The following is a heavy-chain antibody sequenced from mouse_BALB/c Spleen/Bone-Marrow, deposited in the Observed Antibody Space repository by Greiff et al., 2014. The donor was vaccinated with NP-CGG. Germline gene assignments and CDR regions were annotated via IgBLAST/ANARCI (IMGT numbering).Heavy chain of an antibody. J-gene: IGHJ1*01. V-gene: IGHV1-26*01. CDR3: ARGGWDWYFDV. Sequence: VQLQQPGPELVKPGASVKISCKASGYSFTGYYMHWVKQSHVKSLEWIGRINPYNGATSYNQNFKDKASLTVDKSSSTAYMELHSLTSEDSAVYYRARGGWDWYFDVWGAGTTVTVSS. CDR2: INPYNGAT. CDR1: GYSFTGYY.